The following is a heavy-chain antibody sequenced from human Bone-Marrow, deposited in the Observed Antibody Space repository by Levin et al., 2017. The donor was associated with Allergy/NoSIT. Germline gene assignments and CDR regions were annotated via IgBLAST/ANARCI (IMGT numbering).Heavy chain of an antibody. J-gene: IGHJ5*02. V-gene: IGHV1-2*06. CDR3: AREGIYCTSTTCYGGWFDP. CDR1: GYTFTDYY. Sequence: PGASVKVSCKTSGYTFTDYYIHWVRQAPGQGLEWVGRIVPNSGGTDYAQNFQGRVTMTRDTSISTAYMELNRLRSDDTAVYYCAREGIYCTSTTCYGGWFDPWGQGTLVTVSS. D-gene: IGHD2-2*01. CDR2: IVPNSGGT.